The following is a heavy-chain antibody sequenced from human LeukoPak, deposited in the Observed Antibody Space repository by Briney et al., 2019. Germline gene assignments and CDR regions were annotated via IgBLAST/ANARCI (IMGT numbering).Heavy chain of an antibody. V-gene: IGHV4-59*01. D-gene: IGHD3-10*01. Sequence: SETLSLTCTVSGGSISSYYWSWIRQPPGKGLEWIGYMYYSGSTNYNPSLKSRVTISVDTSKNQFSLKLTSVTAADTAVYYCARKTTYYYGSGTSGFFDYWGQGTLVTVSS. J-gene: IGHJ4*02. CDR2: MYYSGST. CDR1: GGSISSYY. CDR3: ARKTTYYYGSGTSGFFDY.